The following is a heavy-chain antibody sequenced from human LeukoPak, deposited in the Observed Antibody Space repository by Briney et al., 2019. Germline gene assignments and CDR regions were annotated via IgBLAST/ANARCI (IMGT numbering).Heavy chain of an antibody. J-gene: IGHJ4*02. CDR2: IGGSGGRT. D-gene: IGHD2-2*02. CDR3: ALVGPDCSSTSCYTPY. V-gene: IGHV3-23*01. Sequence: PGGSLRLSCAVSGFALTSYSMSWVRQAPGKGLQWVSGIGGSGGRTYYADSMKGRFTISRDTSKNTLYLQMNSLRAEDTAVYYCALVGPDCSSTSCYTPYWGQGTLVTVSS. CDR1: GFALTSYS.